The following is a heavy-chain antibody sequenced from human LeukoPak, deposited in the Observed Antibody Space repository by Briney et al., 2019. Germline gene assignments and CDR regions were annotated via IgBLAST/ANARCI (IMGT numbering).Heavy chain of an antibody. Sequence: SETLSLTCTVSGGSISSYYWSWIRQPPGKGLECIGYIYYSGSTNYNPSLKSRVTISVDTSKNQFSLKLSSVTAADTAVYYCARGGAHTPDVDYWGQGTLVTVSS. CDR2: IYYSGST. V-gene: IGHV4-59*01. D-gene: IGHD1-26*01. CDR3: ARGGAHTPDVDY. CDR1: GGSISSYY. J-gene: IGHJ4*02.